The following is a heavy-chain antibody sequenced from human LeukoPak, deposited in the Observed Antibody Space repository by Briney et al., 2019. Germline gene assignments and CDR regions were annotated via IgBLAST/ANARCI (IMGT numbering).Heavy chain of an antibody. Sequence: GGSPRLSCAASGFTVSDNYMTWVRQAPGKGLEWVSSIYSAGATHYAESVKGRFTISRDNSKNTLYLQMNSLRAKDMAVYYCARIEWERLGRAFDIWGQGTMVTVSS. V-gene: IGHV3-53*01. CDR1: GFTVSDNY. CDR3: ARIEWERLGRAFDI. J-gene: IGHJ3*02. D-gene: IGHD1-26*01. CDR2: IYSAGAT.